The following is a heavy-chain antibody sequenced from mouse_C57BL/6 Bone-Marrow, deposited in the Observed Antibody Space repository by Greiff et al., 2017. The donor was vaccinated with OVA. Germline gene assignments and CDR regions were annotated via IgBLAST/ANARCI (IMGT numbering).Heavy chain of an antibody. CDR2: ISNGGGST. CDR3: ARADYGTDYYAMDY. J-gene: IGHJ4*01. V-gene: IGHV5-12*01. CDR1: GFTFSDYY. Sequence: EVQVVESGGGLVQPGGSLKLSCAASGFTFSDYYMYWVRQTPEKRLEWVAYISNGGGSTYYPDTVKGRFTISRYNAKNTLYLQKSRLKSEDTAMYYCARADYGTDYYAMDYWGQGTSVTVSS. D-gene: IGHD1-2*01.